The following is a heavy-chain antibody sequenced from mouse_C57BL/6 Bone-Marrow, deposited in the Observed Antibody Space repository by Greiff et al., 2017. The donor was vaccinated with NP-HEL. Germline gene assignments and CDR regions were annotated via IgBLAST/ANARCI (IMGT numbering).Heavy chain of an antibody. CDR1: GYTFTSYW. CDR3: AGGNYDDY. J-gene: IGHJ2*01. Sequence: QVQLQQPGAELVRPGTSVKLSCKASGYTFTSYWMHWVKQRPGQGLEWIGVIDPSDSYTTYNQKFKGKATLTVDTSSSTAYMQLSSLTSEDSAVYYCAGGNYDDYWGQGTTLTVSS. CDR2: IDPSDSYT. V-gene: IGHV1-59*01.